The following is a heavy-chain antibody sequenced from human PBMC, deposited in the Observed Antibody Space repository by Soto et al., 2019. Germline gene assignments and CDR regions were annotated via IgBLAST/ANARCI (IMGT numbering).Heavy chain of an antibody. Sequence: EVHLVESGGGLVQPGGSLSLSCAASGFTFSSYWMHWVRQAPGKGLVWVSRINGDGSNTNYADSVKGRFTISRDNAKNTLYLQMNSLRADDTAVYYCARVCTGGSCYQFDSWGQGTLVTGSS. CDR2: INGDGSNT. D-gene: IGHD2-15*01. CDR3: ARVCTGGSCYQFDS. J-gene: IGHJ4*02. V-gene: IGHV3-74*01. CDR1: GFTFSSYW.